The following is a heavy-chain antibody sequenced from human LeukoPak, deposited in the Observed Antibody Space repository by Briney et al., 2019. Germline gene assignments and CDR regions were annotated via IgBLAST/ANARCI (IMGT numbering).Heavy chain of an antibody. D-gene: IGHD1-26*01. J-gene: IGHJ6*03. CDR3: ARLSIVGATSSYYMDV. V-gene: IGHV4-39*01. CDR1: GDSFSSSSYY. Sequence: SETLSLTCSVSGDSFSSSSYYWGWIRQPPGKGLEWIGSSNYSKTTYYNPSLKSRVTISVDTSKNQFSLRLSSVTVADTAVYYCARLSIVGATSSYYMDVWGKGTTVTVTS. CDR2: SNYSKTT.